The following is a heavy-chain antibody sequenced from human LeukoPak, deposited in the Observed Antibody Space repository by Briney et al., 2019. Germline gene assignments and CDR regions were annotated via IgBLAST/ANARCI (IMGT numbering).Heavy chain of an antibody. J-gene: IGHJ3*02. Sequence: PSETLSLTCTVSGGSISSYYWSWIRQPPGKGLELIGYIYYSGSPNYNPSLKNRVTISVDTSKNQFSLNLKSVTAADTAVYYCARVGARDTFDIWGQGTMVTVSS. CDR1: GGSISSYY. D-gene: IGHD1-26*01. V-gene: IGHV4-59*01. CDR2: IYYSGSP. CDR3: ARVGARDTFDI.